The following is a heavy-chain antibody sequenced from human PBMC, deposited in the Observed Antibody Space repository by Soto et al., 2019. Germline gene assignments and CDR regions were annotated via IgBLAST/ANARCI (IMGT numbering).Heavy chain of an antibody. Sequence: PSETLSLTCTVSGGSISSSSYYWGWIRQPPGKGLEWMGSIYYSGSTYYNPSLKSRVTISVDTSKNQFSLKLSSVTAADTAVYYCAREDYYDTGYYVVWGQGTQVTVS. CDR2: IYYSGST. CDR1: GGSISSSSYY. D-gene: IGHD3-9*01. V-gene: IGHV4-39*02. J-gene: IGHJ4*02. CDR3: AREDYYDTGYYVV.